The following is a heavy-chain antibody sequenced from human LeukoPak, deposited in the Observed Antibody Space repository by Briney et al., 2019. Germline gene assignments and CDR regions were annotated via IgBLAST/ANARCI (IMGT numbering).Heavy chain of an antibody. CDR1: GFTFSSYD. CDR2: IGTAGEI. D-gene: IGHD3-22*01. V-gene: IGHV3-13*01. Sequence: GGSLRLSCAASGFTFSSYDIHWVRQATGKGLEWVSGIGTAGEIYYPGSVKGRFTISREDAKNSLYLQMNSLRAEDTAVYYCARDRYDSSGYYFFHWFDPWGQGTLVTVSS. CDR3: ARDRYDSSGYYFFHWFDP. J-gene: IGHJ5*02.